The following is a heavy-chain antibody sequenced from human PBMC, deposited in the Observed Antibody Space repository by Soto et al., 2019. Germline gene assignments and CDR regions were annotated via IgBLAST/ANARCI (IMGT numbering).Heavy chain of an antibody. Sequence: GSLRLSCAASGFTFSSYAMSWVRQAPGKGLEWVSAISGSGGSTYYADSVQGRFTISRDNSKNMLYLQMNSLRAEDTAVYYCARGSSTSWDPWGQGTLVTVSS. CDR3: ARGSSTSWDP. V-gene: IGHV3-23*01. D-gene: IGHD2-2*01. CDR2: ISGSGGST. J-gene: IGHJ5*02. CDR1: GFTFSSYA.